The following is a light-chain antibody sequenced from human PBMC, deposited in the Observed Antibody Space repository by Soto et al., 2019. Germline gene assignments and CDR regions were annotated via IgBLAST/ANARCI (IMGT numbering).Light chain of an antibody. CDR2: DAS. J-gene: IGKJ1*01. CDR3: QQSGSSPWT. CDR1: QSVSSSY. V-gene: IGKV3-20*01. Sequence: EIVLTQSPGTLSLSPGERATLSCRASQSVSSSYLAWYQQKPGQAPRLLIYDASTRATGIPDRISGSGSGTDFTLTISRLEPEDFAVYYCQQSGSSPWTFGQGTRVEIK.